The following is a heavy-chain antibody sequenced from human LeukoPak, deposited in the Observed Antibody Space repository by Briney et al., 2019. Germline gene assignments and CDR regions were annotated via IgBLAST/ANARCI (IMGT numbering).Heavy chain of an antibody. Sequence: GGSLRLSCAASGFTFSGFSMNWVRQAPGKGLEWVSLISSSSNTIYYADSVKGRFTISRDNAKNSLYLQMNGLRAEDTAVYYCARPKGATYSPSDYWGQGTLVTVSS. CDR3: ARPKGATYSPSDY. CDR1: GFTFSGFS. CDR2: ISSSSNTI. J-gene: IGHJ4*02. D-gene: IGHD6-13*01. V-gene: IGHV3-48*01.